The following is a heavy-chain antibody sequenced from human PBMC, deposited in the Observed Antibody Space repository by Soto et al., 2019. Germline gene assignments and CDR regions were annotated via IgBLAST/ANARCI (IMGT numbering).Heavy chain of an antibody. D-gene: IGHD2-2*01. CDR2: ISSSGSTI. Sequence: PGGSLRLSCAASGFTFSSYEMNWVRQAPGKGLEWVSYISSSGSTIYYADSVKGRFTISRDNAKNSPYLQMNSLRAEDTAVYYCAREGWCSSTSCHDYYYYYGMDVWGQGTTGTVAS. CDR3: AREGWCSSTSCHDYYYYYGMDV. V-gene: IGHV3-48*03. CDR1: GFTFSSYE. J-gene: IGHJ6*02.